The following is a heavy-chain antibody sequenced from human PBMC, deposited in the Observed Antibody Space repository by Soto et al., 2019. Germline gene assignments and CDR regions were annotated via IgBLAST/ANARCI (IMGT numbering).Heavy chain of an antibody. D-gene: IGHD2-8*02. CDR1: GVIFSSYD. Sequence: XGSLRLSCGVSGVIFSSYDMSWVRQAPGKGLDWVSTILVGGSTHYEDSVKGRFTISRDTSKNTVYLQMNSLTAGDTAVYYCAKATATGGGAFEICGQGKMVTVSS. V-gene: IGHV3-23*01. J-gene: IGHJ3*02. CDR3: AKATATGGGAFEI. CDR2: ILVGGST.